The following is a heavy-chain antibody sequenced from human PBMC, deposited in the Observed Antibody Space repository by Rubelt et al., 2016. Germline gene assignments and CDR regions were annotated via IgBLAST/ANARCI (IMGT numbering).Heavy chain of an antibody. V-gene: IGHV1-18*01. CDR3: ARRDGYNWDDAFDI. CDR2: LSAYNGNT. Sequence: QVQLVQSGAEVKKPGASVKVSCKASGYTFTSYGISWVRQAPGQGLEWRGWLSAYNGNTNYAQNLQGRVTMTTDTSTSTAYMELRSLRSDDTAVYYCARRDGYNWDDAFDIWGQGTMVTVSS. J-gene: IGHJ3*02. CDR1: GYTFTSYG. D-gene: IGHD5-24*01.